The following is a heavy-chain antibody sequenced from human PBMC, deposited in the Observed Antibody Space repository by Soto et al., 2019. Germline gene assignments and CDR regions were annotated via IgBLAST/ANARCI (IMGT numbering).Heavy chain of an antibody. V-gene: IGHV1-8*01. CDR3: ARNKWGTGGFDY. CDR1: GYTFTNYD. CDR2: MTPNSGKT. Sequence: QVQLVQSGAEVKKPGASVKVSCQASGYTFTNYDINWVXXASGQGLEWLGWMTPNSGKTGYAQKFQGRITMTRDTSTSTAYVELTSLTYEDSAVYYCARNKWGTGGFDYWGHGTLVTVSS. D-gene: IGHD7-27*01. J-gene: IGHJ4*01.